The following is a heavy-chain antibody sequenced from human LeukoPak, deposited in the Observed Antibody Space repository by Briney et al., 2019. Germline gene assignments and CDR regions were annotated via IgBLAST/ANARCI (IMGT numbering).Heavy chain of an antibody. CDR2: ISTGITTT. V-gene: IGHV3-48*03. Sequence: PGGSLRLSCEGTRFTLSSYEMNWVRQAPGKGLEWVAYISTGITTTYYADSVKGRFTIPRDNARNSLSLQMNSLRPEDTAVYYCARYLDVWGRGTLVTVSS. CDR3: ARYLDV. CDR1: RFTLSSYE. J-gene: IGHJ2*01.